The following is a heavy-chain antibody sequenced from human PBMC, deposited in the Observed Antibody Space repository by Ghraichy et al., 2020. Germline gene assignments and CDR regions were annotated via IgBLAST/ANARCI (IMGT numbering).Heavy chain of an antibody. J-gene: IGHJ4*02. D-gene: IGHD3-22*01. CDR1: GFTFNRYS. V-gene: IGHV3-48*02. CDR2: ISSSRTTI. CDR3: ARDFDTSSYYRGFDK. Sequence: GGSLRLSCEASGFTFNRYSMNWVRQAPGKGLEWLSYISSSRTTIYYADSVKGRFTISRDNAKNSLFLQMNSLRDEDTAVYYCARDFDTSSYYRGFDKWGQGTLVTVSS.